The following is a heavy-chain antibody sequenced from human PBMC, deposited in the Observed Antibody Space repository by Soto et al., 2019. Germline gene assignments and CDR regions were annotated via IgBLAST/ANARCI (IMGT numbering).Heavy chain of an antibody. CDR2: IYYSGST. D-gene: IGHD3-3*01. CDR1: GGSISSGGYY. J-gene: IGHJ6*02. V-gene: IGHV4-31*01. Sequence: QVQLQESGPGLVKPSQTLSLTCTVSGGSISSGGYYWSWIRQHPGKGLEWIGYIYYSGSTYYNPSLKGLVTISVDTSKNQFSLKLSSVTAADTAVYYCARGDYDFWSDDIFAWGGMDVWGQGTTVTVSS. CDR3: ARGDYDFWSDDIFAWGGMDV.